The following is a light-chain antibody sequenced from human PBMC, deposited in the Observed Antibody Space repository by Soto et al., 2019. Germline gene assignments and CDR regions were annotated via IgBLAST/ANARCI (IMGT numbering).Light chain of an antibody. CDR1: QSIFYSSDNKNY. J-gene: IGKJ1*01. Sequence: DILMTQSPGSLAVSLGERDTINCKSSQSIFYSSDNKNYLTWYQQKPGQPPKLLIYWASTRESGVPDRFSGSGSGTDFTLTISSLQAEDVAVYYCQQYYSTPGTFGQGTKVDI. CDR2: WAS. V-gene: IGKV4-1*01. CDR3: QQYYSTPGT.